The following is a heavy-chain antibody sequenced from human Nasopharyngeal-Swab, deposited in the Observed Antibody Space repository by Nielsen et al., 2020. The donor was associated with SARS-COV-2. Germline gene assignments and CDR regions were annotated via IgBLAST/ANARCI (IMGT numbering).Heavy chain of an antibody. J-gene: IGHJ5*02. CDR1: GVSITSQY. Sequence: SETLSLTCTVSGVSITSQYWSWIRQPPGKGLEWIGYISHNSGPSYNPSLKSRVTMFMDTSKNQFSLRLRSVTAADTAVYYCAKEGATGWFDPCGQGTLVTVSS. CDR3: AKEGATGWFDP. V-gene: IGHV4-59*11. CDR2: ISHNSGP.